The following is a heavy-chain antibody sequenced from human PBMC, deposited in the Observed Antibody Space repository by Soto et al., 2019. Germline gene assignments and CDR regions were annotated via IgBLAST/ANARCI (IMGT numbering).Heavy chain of an antibody. CDR1: GCSFTSYG. CDR2: ISAYTGDT. V-gene: IGHV1-18*04. Sequence: QVQLVQSGAEVRKPGASVRVSCKASGCSFTSYGISWVRQAPGRGLEWMGWISAYTGDTKYTQNFQGRVTLTTDTSASTVYMDLGSLRSDDTAVYYCARTYSSGWSLSPSDYWGQGTLVTVSS. CDR3: ARTYSSGWSLSPSDY. D-gene: IGHD6-19*01. J-gene: IGHJ4*02.